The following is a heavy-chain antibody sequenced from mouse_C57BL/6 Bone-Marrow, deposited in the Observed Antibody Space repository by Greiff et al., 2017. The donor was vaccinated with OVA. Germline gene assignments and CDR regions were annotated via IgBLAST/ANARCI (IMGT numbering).Heavy chain of an antibody. D-gene: IGHD2-12*01. Sequence: QVQLQQPGAELVKPGASVKLSCTASGYTFTSYWMHWVKQRPGQGLEWIGRIDPNSGGTKYHEKFKGKATLTVDKPSSTDYMQLSSLTSEDAAVYYCARALRGDDYWGQGTTLTVSS. V-gene: IGHV1-72*01. CDR3: ARALRGDDY. CDR1: GYTFTSYW. J-gene: IGHJ2*01. CDR2: IDPNSGGT.